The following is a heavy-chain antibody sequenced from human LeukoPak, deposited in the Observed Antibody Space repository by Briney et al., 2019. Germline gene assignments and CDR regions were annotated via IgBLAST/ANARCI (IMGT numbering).Heavy chain of an antibody. CDR3: AREGGIAAALDY. D-gene: IGHD6-13*01. V-gene: IGHV3-74*01. Sequence: PGGSLRLSCAASGFTFSSYWMHWVREAPGKGLVWVSRINTDGSSTSYADSVKGRFTISRDNAKNTLYLQMNSLRADATAVYYCAREGGIAAALDYWGQGTLVTVSS. CDR1: GFTFSSYW. CDR2: INTDGSST. J-gene: IGHJ4*02.